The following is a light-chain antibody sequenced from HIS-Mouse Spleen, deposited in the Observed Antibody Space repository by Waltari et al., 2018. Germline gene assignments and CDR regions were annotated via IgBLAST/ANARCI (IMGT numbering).Light chain of an antibody. CDR1: RSNIGNNA. J-gene: IGLJ3*02. Sequence: QSVLTQPPSVSEAPRQRVTISCSGSRSNIGNNAVNGYTQLPGKAPNLLIYYDDLLPSGVSDRFSGSKSGTSASLAISGLQSEDEADYYCAACDDRLNGWVFGGGTKLTVL. CDR2: YDD. CDR3: AACDDRLNGWV. V-gene: IGLV1-36*01.